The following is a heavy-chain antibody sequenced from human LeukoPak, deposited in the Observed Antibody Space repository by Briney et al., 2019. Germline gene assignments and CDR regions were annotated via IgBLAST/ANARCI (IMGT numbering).Heavy chain of an antibody. CDR2: ISSSGSTI. J-gene: IGHJ4*02. D-gene: IGHD3-22*01. CDR1: GFTFSDYY. V-gene: IGHV3-11*01. Sequence: GGCLRLSCAASGFTFSDYYMSWIRQAPGKGLEWVSYISSSGSTIYYADSVKGRFTISRDNAKNSLYLQMNSLRAEDTAVYYCARGYYDSSGYSPVKYWGQGTLVTVSS. CDR3: ARGYYDSSGYSPVKY.